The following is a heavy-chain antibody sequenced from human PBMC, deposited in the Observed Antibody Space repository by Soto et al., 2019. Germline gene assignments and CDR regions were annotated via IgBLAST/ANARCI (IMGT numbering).Heavy chain of an antibody. CDR1: GGTFSSYA. V-gene: IGHV1-69*13. D-gene: IGHD6-13*01. CDR3: ASEKESPGIAAAGTRGYYYGMDV. CDR2: IIPIFGTA. Sequence: GASVKVSCKASGGTFSSYAISWVRQAPGQGLEWMGGIIPIFGTANYAQKFQGRVTITADESTSTAYMELSSLRSEDTAVYYCASEKESPGIAAAGTRGYYYGMDVWGQGTTVTVSS. J-gene: IGHJ6*02.